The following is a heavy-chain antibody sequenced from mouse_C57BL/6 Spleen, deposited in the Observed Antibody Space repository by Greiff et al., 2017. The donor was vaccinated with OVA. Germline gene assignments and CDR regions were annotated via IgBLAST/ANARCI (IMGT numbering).Heavy chain of an antibody. CDR1: GYTFTNYW. Sequence: QVQLQQSGAELVRPGTSVKMSCKASGYTFTNYWIGWAKQRPGHGLEWIGDIYPGGGYTNYNEKFKGKATLTADKSSSTAYMQFSSLTSEDSAIYYCARSSSGVWLAYWGQGTLVTVSA. CDR3: ARSSSGVWLAY. V-gene: IGHV1-63*01. D-gene: IGHD3-2*02. J-gene: IGHJ3*01. CDR2: IYPGGGYT.